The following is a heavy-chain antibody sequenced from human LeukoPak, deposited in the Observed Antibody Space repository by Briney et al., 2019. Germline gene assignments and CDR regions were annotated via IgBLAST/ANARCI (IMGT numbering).Heavy chain of an antibody. D-gene: IGHD5-18*01. CDR1: GGSISSYY. Sequence: SETLSLTCTVSGGSISSYYWSWIRQPPGKGLEWIGYIYYSGSTNYNPSLKSRVTISVDTSKNQFSLKLSSVTAADTAVYYCARVLDTAMVHFDYWGQGTLVTVSS. V-gene: IGHV4-59*01. J-gene: IGHJ4*02. CDR2: IYYSGST. CDR3: ARVLDTAMVHFDY.